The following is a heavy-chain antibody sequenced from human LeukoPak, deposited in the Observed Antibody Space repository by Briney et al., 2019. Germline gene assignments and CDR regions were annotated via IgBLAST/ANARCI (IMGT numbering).Heavy chain of an antibody. J-gene: IGHJ4*02. Sequence: PGGSLRLSCAASGFTFSSHTMNWVRQAPGKGLEWVSSISSGSNTIFYADSVKGRFTISRDNAKNSLYLQMNSLRAEDTAVYYCARGVAAAGPPVDYWGQGTLVTVSS. CDR1: GFTFSSHT. D-gene: IGHD6-13*01. CDR2: ISSGSNTI. CDR3: ARGVAAAGPPVDY. V-gene: IGHV3-21*01.